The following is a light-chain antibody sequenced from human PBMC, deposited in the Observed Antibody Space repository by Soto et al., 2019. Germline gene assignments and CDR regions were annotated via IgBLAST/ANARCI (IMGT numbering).Light chain of an antibody. CDR2: EVS. CDR1: SSDVGAYTS. Sequence: QSALTQPASVSGSPGQSITISCSGTSSDVGAYTSVSWYQQHPGKAPKLMIYEVSNRPSGVSNRSSGSKSANTASLTISGLQADDEAHYYCTSYTSDNRSYVFGTGTKLTVL. J-gene: IGLJ1*01. V-gene: IGLV2-14*01. CDR3: TSYTSDNRSYV.